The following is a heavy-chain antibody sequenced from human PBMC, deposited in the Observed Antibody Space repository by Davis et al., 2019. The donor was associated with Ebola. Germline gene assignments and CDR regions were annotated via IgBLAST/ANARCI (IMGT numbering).Heavy chain of an antibody. Sequence: SETLSLTCAVSGGSISSSTYYWGWIRQPPGKGLEWIGSIYNSGGTYYNPSLESRVTISVDTSKNQLSLKLTSVTATDTAVYYCARPVSPGYTYGYYYYDMDVWGQGTTVTVSS. CDR3: ARPVSPGYTYGYYYYDMDV. CDR1: GGSISSSTYY. CDR2: IYNSGGT. D-gene: IGHD5-18*01. J-gene: IGHJ6*02. V-gene: IGHV4-39*01.